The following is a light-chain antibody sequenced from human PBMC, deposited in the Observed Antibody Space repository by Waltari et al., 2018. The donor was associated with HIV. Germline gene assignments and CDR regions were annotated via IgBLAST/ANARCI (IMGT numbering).Light chain of an antibody. V-gene: IGLV2-23*02. CDR2: EVR. CDR1: SSDVGGYNL. Sequence: QSALTQPASVSGSPGQSITISCTGTSSDVGGYNLVSWYQQHPGKAPKPMIYEVRKRPSGVSNRVSGSKSGNTASLTISGLQADDEADYYCCAYAGSTTYVMFGGGTKLTVL. J-gene: IGLJ3*02. CDR3: CAYAGSTTYVM.